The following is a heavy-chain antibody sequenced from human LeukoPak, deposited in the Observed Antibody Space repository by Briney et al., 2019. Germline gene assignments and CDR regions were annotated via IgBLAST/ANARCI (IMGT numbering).Heavy chain of an antibody. CDR2: IIPIFGTA. Sequence: SVKVSCKASGGTFSSYAISWVQQAPGQGLEWMGGIIPIFGTANYAQKFQGRVTITTDESTSTAYMELSSLRSEDTAVYYSAGGGYDSSGYYFDYWGQGTLVTVSS. CDR3: AGGGYDSSGYYFDY. V-gene: IGHV1-69*05. CDR1: GGTFSSYA. J-gene: IGHJ4*02. D-gene: IGHD3-22*01.